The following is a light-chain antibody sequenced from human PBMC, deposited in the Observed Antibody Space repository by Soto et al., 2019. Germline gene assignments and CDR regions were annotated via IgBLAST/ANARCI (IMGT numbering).Light chain of an antibody. J-gene: IGKJ1*01. Sequence: ELVLTQSPDTLALSPGERATLSCRASQSVSGNSLAWYRQNRGQTPRLIIYDVSTRATGIPDRFSGSGSGTDFTLTISRREPEDFSLFFCQHYGGSLWTFGQGTRVEIK. CDR2: DVS. CDR3: QHYGGSLWT. V-gene: IGKV3-20*01. CDR1: QSVSGNS.